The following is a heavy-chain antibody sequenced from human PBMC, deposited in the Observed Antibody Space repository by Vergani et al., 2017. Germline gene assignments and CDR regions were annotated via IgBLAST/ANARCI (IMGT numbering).Heavy chain of an antibody. CDR3: ARATPRGSGSYFVHYYFDY. V-gene: IGHV1-24*01. J-gene: IGHJ4*02. CDR1: GYTLTELS. Sequence: QVQLVQSGAEVKKPGSSVKVSCKVSGYTLTELSMHWVRQAPGKGLEWMGGFDPEDGETIYAQKFQGRVTMTEDTSTDTAYMELSSLRSEDTAVYYCARATPRGSGSYFVHYYFDYWGQGTLVTVSS. CDR2: FDPEDGET. D-gene: IGHD3-10*01.